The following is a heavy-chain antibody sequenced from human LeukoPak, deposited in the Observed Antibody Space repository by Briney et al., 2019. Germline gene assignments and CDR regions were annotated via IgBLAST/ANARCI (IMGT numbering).Heavy chain of an antibody. CDR1: GFPFSSYL. V-gene: IGHV3-7*01. CDR2: IKQAGSEK. Sequence: GGALVLSCAASGFPFSSYLMSLGRQAPGEGLEGVGNIKQAGSEKYYVDSVNGRFTISRDNAKNSLYLQMNSLRAEDTAVYYCARGSGSYSAVDYWGQGTPVTVSS. J-gene: IGHJ4*02. CDR3: ARGSGSYSAVDY. D-gene: IGHD1-26*01.